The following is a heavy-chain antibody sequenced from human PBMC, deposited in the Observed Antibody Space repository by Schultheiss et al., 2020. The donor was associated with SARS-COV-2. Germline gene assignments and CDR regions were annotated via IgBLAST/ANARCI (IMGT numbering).Heavy chain of an antibody. D-gene: IGHD4-17*01. V-gene: IGHV3-21*01. CDR3: ARGWGGDYSGWYFDL. Sequence: GGSLRLSCAASGFTFSSYAMSWVRQAPGKGLEWVSSISSSSSYIYYADSVKGRFTISRDNAKNSLYLQMNSLRAEDTAVYYCARGWGGDYSGWYFDLWGRGTLVTVSS. CDR1: GFTFSSYA. CDR2: ISSSSSYI. J-gene: IGHJ2*01.